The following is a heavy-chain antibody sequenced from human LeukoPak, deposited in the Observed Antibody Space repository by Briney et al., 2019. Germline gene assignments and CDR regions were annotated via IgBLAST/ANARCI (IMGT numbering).Heavy chain of an antibody. CDR3: ARGRKDYDILTGYYRAGPPDY. V-gene: IGHV4-39*01. CDR2: IYYSGST. J-gene: IGHJ4*02. CDR1: GGSISSSSYY. D-gene: IGHD3-9*01. Sequence: SETLSLTCTVSGGSISSSSYYWGWIRQPPGKGLEWIGSIYYSGSTYYNPSLKSRVTISVDTSKNQFSLKLSSVTAADTAVYYCARGRKDYDILTGYYRAGPPDYWGQGTLVTVSS.